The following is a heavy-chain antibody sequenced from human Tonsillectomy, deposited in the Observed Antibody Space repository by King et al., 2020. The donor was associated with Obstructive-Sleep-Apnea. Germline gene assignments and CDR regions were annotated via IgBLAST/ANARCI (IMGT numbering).Heavy chain of an antibody. CDR2: IYWDDDN. D-gene: IGHD1-26*01. J-gene: IGHJ4*02. CDR3: AHRLTGMRATV. V-gene: IGHV2-5*02. Sequence: TLKESGPTLVKPTQTLTLTCTFSVFSLSASEVGVGWIRQPPGKALEWLALIYWDDDNRYSPSLKSRLTITKDTSKNHVVLTMTNMDPVDTATYYCAHRLTGMRATVWGQGTLVTVSS. CDR1: VFSLSASEVG.